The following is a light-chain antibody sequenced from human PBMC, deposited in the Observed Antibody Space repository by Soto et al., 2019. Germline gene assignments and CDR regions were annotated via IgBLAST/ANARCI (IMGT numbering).Light chain of an antibody. Sequence: QSAPTQPPSASGSPGQSVTFSCTGTSSDVGGYNYVSWYQQYPGKAPKLMIYEVYKRPSGVPDRFSGSKSGNTASLSVSGLQPEDEADYYCSAYAGSSTWVFGGGTKLTVL. CDR3: SAYAGSSTWV. V-gene: IGLV2-8*01. CDR1: SSDVGGYNY. CDR2: EVY. J-gene: IGLJ2*01.